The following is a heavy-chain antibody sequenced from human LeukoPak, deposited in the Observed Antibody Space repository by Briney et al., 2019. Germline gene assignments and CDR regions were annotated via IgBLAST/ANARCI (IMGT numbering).Heavy chain of an antibody. CDR2: VSYSGST. J-gene: IGHJ4*02. D-gene: IGHD6-13*01. V-gene: IGHV4-39*01. Sequence: SETLSLTCTVSGGSISSSSYYWGWIRQPAGKGLEWIGSVSYSGSTYYNPSLKSRVTISVDTSKNQFSPKLSSVTAADTAVYYCASTSTWYGSGIDNWGQGTLVTVSS. CDR1: GGSISSSSYY. CDR3: ASTSTWYGSGIDN.